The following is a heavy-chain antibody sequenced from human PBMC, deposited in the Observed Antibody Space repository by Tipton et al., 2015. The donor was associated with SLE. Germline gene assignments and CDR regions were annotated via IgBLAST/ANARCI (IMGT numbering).Heavy chain of an antibody. V-gene: IGHV3-48*03. D-gene: IGHD1-1*01. CDR3: ARDYWNYFDH. J-gene: IGHJ4*02. Sequence: SLRLSCAASGFTFSSYEMNWVRQAPGKGLEWVSYISSGGSTIYYADSVKGRFTISRDNAKNSLFLQMNSLRAEDTAIYYCARDYWNYFDHWGQGTLVTVSS. CDR1: GFTFSSYE. CDR2: ISSGGSTI.